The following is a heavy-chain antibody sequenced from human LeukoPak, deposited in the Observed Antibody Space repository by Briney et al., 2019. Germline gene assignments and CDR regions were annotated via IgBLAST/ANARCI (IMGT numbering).Heavy chain of an antibody. D-gene: IGHD5-18*01. V-gene: IGHV1-46*01. CDR3: ARDGEDTAMVTDY. CDR2: LNPSGGST. J-gene: IGHJ4*02. Sequence: ASVKVSCKASGYTVTSYYMHWVRQAPGQGLEWMGILNPSGGSTSYAQKFQGRATMTRDTSTSTVYMELSSLRSEDTAVYYCARDGEDTAMVTDYWGQGTLVTVSS. CDR1: GYTVTSYY.